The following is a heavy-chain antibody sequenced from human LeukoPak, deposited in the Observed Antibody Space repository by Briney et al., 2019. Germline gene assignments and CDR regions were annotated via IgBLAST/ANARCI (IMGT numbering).Heavy chain of an antibody. J-gene: IGHJ4*02. Sequence: NPSETLSLTCTVSGGSISSYYWSWIRQPPGKGLEWIGYIYYSGSTNYNPSLKSRVTISVDTSKNQFSLKLSSVTAADTAVYYCARGITGVDYWGQGTLVTVSS. CDR3: ARGITGVDY. D-gene: IGHD1-20*01. V-gene: IGHV4-59*01. CDR1: GGSISSYY. CDR2: IYYSGST.